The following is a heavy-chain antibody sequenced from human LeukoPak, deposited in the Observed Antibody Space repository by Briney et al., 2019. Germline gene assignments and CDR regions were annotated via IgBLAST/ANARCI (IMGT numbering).Heavy chain of an antibody. V-gene: IGHV3-7*04. CDR3: TRVGYIDEGIDY. CDR1: GFPFSSYW. CDR2: IKQDGSKK. D-gene: IGHD5-24*01. J-gene: IGHJ4*02. Sequence: GGSLRLSCVVSGFPFSSYWMTWVRQAPGKGLEWVANIKQDGSKKSYVDSVKGRFTISRDNAKNSLYLQMNSLRAEDTAIYYCTRVGYIDEGIDYWGQGTLVTVSS.